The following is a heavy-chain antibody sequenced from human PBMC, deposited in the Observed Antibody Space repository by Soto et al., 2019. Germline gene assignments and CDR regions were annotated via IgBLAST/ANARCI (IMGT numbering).Heavy chain of an antibody. J-gene: IGHJ5*02. D-gene: IGHD6-19*01. V-gene: IGHV3-23*01. CDR2: ISGSGGST. Sequence: GGSLRLSCAASGFTFSSYAMSWVRQAPGKGLEWVSAISGSGGSTYYADSVKGRFTISRDNSKNTLYLQMNSLRAEDTAVYYCAKDQYVNSGWYHNWFDPWGQGTLVTVSS. CDR3: AKDQYVNSGWYHNWFDP. CDR1: GFTFSSYA.